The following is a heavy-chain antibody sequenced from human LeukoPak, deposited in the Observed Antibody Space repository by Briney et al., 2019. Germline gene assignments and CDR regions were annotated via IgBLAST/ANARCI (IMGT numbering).Heavy chain of an antibody. CDR1: GFTFSSYW. D-gene: IGHD4-17*01. CDR2: INKDGSEK. J-gene: IGHJ4*02. CDR3: VRFPTGFDY. Sequence: PGGSLRLSCAASGFTFSSYWMTWVRQAPGKGLEWVANINKDGSEKYYVDSVKGRFTISRDNAKTSLYLQMNSLRGEDTAVYYCVRFPTGFDYWGQGILVTVSS. V-gene: IGHV3-7*05.